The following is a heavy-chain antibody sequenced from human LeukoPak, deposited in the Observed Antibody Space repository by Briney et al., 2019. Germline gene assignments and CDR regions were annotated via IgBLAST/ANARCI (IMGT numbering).Heavy chain of an antibody. Sequence: GGSLRLSCAASGFTFNDYSMSWVRQAPGKGLEWVSSISYSSSYVYYADSVKGRLTISRDNAKNSLYLQMSGLRAEDTAVYYCARQRGAGNGSGNYPSDCWGQGTLVTVSS. CDR1: GFTFNDYS. CDR3: ARQRGAGNGSGNYPSDC. J-gene: IGHJ4*02. CDR2: ISYSSSYV. D-gene: IGHD3-10*01. V-gene: IGHV3-21*01.